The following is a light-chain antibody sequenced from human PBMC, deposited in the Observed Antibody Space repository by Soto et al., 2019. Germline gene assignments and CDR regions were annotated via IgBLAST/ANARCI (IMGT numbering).Light chain of an antibody. Sequence: QCVLTQPPSASGTPGQRVTISCSGSSSNIGVNYVYWYQHLPGTAPKLLIYKNTQRPSGVPDRFSGSKSGTSASLAISGLRSEVEADYYCAAWDDSLNGWVFGGGTKLTVL. CDR2: KNT. J-gene: IGLJ3*02. CDR3: AAWDDSLNGWV. CDR1: SSNIGVNY. V-gene: IGLV1-47*01.